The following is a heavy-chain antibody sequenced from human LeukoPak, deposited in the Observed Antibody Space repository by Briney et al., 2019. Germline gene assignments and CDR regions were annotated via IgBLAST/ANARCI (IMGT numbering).Heavy chain of an antibody. CDR3: AKGYSSSSYYFDY. V-gene: IGHV3-9*03. D-gene: IGHD6-13*01. CDR2: ISWNSGSI. J-gene: IGHJ4*02. CDR1: GFTFDDYA. Sequence: GRSLRLSCAASGFTFDDYAMHWVRHAPGKGLEWVSGISWNSGSIGYADSVKGRFTISRDNAKNSLYLQMNSLRAEDMALYYCAKGYSSSSYYFDYWGQGTLVTVSS.